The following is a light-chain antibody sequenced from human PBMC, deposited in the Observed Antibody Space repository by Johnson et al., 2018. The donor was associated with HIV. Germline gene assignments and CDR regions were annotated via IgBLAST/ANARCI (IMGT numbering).Light chain of an antibody. J-gene: IGLJ1*01. CDR2: DNN. Sequence: QSVLTQPPSVSAAPGQKVTISCSGSSSNIGDNYVSWYQQLPGTAPKLLIYDNNKRPSGIPDRFSGSKSGTSATLAITGLPTGDEADYYCGKWDSSLSALYVFGTGTKVTVL. V-gene: IGLV1-51*01. CDR1: SSNIGDNY. CDR3: GKWDSSLSALYV.